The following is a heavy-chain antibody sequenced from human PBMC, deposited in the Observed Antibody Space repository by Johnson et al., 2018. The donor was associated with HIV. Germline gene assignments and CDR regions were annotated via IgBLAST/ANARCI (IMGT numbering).Heavy chain of an antibody. CDR1: GFTFSNYG. Sequence: QVQLVESGGGVVQPGGSLRLSCAASGFTFSNYGMHWVRQAPGKGLEWVAFIRYAGSNKYYADSMKGRFTLSRANSKNTLYLQMNSLRAEDTAVYYCAKDLPPMILVGGDAFDIWGQGTMVTVSS. CDR3: AKDLPPMILVGGDAFDI. CDR2: IRYAGSNK. D-gene: IGHD3-22*01. V-gene: IGHV3-30*02. J-gene: IGHJ3*02.